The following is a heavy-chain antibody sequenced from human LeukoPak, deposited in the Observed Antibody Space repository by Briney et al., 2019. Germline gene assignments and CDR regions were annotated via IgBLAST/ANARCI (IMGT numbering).Heavy chain of an antibody. Sequence: SETLSLTCTVSGGSISSSSYYWGWIRQPPGKGLEWIGSIYYSGSTYYNPSLKSRVTISVDTSKNQFSLKLSSVTAADTAVYYCARQGYSYGPNWFDPWGQGTLDTVSS. V-gene: IGHV4-39*01. CDR2: IYYSGST. CDR3: ARQGYSYGPNWFDP. CDR1: GGSISSSSYY. J-gene: IGHJ5*02. D-gene: IGHD5-18*01.